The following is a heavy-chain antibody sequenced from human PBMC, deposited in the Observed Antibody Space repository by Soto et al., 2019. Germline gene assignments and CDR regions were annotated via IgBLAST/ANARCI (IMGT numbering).Heavy chain of an antibody. CDR3: ARSDLEWLLIRGTGFDP. CDR1: GGSISSYY. Sequence: PSETLSLTCTVSGGSISSYYWSWIRQPPGKGLEWIGYIYYSGSTNYNPSLKSRVTISVDTSKNQFSLKLSSVTAADTAVYYCARSDLEWLLIRGTGFDPWGQGTLVTVSS. V-gene: IGHV4-59*08. J-gene: IGHJ5*02. CDR2: IYYSGST. D-gene: IGHD3-3*01.